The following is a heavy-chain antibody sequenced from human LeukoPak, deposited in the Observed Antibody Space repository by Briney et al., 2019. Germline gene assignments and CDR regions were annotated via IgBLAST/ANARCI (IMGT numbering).Heavy chain of an antibody. J-gene: IGHJ4*02. CDR2: INDSGST. CDR3: ARTGSYKWLRLRSGLFDY. Sequence: SETLSLTCTVSGGSISSGSYYWSWIRQPPGKGLEWIGEINDSGSTNYNPSLKSRVTISVDTSKNQFSLKLSSVTAADTAVYYCARTGSYKWLRLRSGLFDYWGQGTLVTVSS. V-gene: IGHV4-39*07. D-gene: IGHD5-12*01. CDR1: GGSISSGSYY.